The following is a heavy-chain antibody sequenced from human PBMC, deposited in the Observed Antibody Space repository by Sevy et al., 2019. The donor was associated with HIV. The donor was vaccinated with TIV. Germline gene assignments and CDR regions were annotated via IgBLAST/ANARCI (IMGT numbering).Heavy chain of an antibody. D-gene: IGHD3-22*01. Sequence: SETLSLTCTVSGYSISSGYYWGWIRQPPGKGLEWIGSIYHSGSTYYNPSLKSRVTISVDTSKHQFSLKLSSVTAADTAGYYCARDRTYYYDSSGSDYWGQGTLVTVSS. CDR3: ARDRTYYYDSSGSDY. CDR1: GYSISSGYY. J-gene: IGHJ4*02. CDR2: IYHSGST. V-gene: IGHV4-38-2*02.